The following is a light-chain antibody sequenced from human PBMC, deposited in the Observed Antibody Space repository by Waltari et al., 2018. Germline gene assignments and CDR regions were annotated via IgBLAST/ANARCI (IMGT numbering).Light chain of an antibody. V-gene: IGLV2-14*03. Sequence: QSTLTQPASVSGSPGQSFTISCTGTNSYVGGYNYVSWYQQLPGKAPKLMIYDVNKWPSGVSDRFSGSKSGNTASLTISGLQAEDEAYYYCSSYTNSDTHVIFGGGTKLTVL. CDR2: DVN. CDR1: NSYVGGYNY. CDR3: SSYTNSDTHVI. J-gene: IGLJ2*01.